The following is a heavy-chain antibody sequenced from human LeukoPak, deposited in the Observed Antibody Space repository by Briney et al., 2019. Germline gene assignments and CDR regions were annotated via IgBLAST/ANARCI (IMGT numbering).Heavy chain of an antibody. J-gene: IGHJ4*02. D-gene: IGHD4-17*01. CDR3: AKVVGSTVTTVGEVY. Sequence: PGGSLRLSCAASGFTFSSHGMSWVRQAPGKGLEWVSAISGSGGSTYYADSVKGRFTISRDNSKNTLYLQMNSLRAEDTAVYYCAKVVGSTVTTVGEVYWGQGTLVTVSS. CDR2: ISGSGGST. CDR1: GFTFSSHG. V-gene: IGHV3-23*01.